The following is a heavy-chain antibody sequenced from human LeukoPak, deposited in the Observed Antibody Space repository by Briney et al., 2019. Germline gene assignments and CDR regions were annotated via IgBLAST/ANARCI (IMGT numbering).Heavy chain of an antibody. D-gene: IGHD4-17*01. CDR1: GFTFSSYW. V-gene: IGHV3-74*01. J-gene: IGHJ4*02. CDR2: INSDGSST. Sequence: GGSLRLSCAASGFTFSSYWMHWVRQAPGKGLVWVSRINSDGSSTSYADSVKGRFTISRDNAKNTLYLQMNSLRAEDTAVYYCAREGATVTTRGQFDYWGQGALVTVSS. CDR3: AREGATVTTRGQFDY.